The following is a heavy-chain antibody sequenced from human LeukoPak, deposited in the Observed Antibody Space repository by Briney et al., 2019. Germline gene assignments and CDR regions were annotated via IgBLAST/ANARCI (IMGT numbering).Heavy chain of an antibody. CDR1: GFTFSNYA. J-gene: IGHJ4*02. CDR2: ISGSGGTI. Sequence: GSLRLSCAASGFTFSNYAMTWVRQAPGKGLEWVSGISGSGGTIFYADSVKGRFTISRDNSKNTLYLLMNSLTAEDTAVYYCAKGRVLYSSSSTPFDYWGQGTLVTVSS. CDR3: AKGRVLYSSSSTPFDY. D-gene: IGHD6-6*01. V-gene: IGHV3-23*01.